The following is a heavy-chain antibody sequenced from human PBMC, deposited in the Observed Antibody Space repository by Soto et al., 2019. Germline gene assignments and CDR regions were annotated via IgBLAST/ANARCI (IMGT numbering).Heavy chain of an antibody. D-gene: IGHD1-26*01. CDR3: ARRGIVGATTNYYCYGMDV. V-gene: IGHV1-69*13. CDR2: IIPIFGTA. CDR1: GGTFSSYA. Sequence: SVKVSCKASGGTFSSYAISWVRQAPGQGLEWMGGIIPIFGTANYAQKFQGRVTITADESTSTAYMELSSLRSEDTAVYYCARRGIVGATTNYYCYGMDVWGQGTTVTVSS. J-gene: IGHJ6*02.